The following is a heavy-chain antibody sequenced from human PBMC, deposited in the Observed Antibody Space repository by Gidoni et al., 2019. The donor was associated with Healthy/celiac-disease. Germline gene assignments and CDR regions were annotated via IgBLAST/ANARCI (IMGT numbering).Heavy chain of an antibody. V-gene: IGHV3-9*01. CDR1: GFTFDDYA. CDR2: IGWNSGSI. Sequence: EVQLVEYGGGLVQLGRSLRISCAASGFTFDDYAMHWVRQAPGKGLEWVSGIGWNSGSIGYADSVKGRFTISRDNAKNSLYLQMNSLRAEDTALYYCAKDKVQAVAGLFDYWGQGTLVTVSS. J-gene: IGHJ4*02. CDR3: AKDKVQAVAGLFDY. D-gene: IGHD6-19*01.